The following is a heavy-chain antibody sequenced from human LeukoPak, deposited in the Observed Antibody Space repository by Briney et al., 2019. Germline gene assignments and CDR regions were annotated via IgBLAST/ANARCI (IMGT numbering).Heavy chain of an antibody. CDR2: INPNSGGT. CDR3: ARVLFYSSGNKSNRVDY. V-gene: IGHV1-2*02. J-gene: IGHJ4*02. CDR1: GYTFTGYY. Sequence: ASVKVSCKASGYTFTGYYIHWVRQAPGQGLEWMGWINPNSGGTNNAQKFQGRVTMTRDTSISTAYMELSRLRSDDTAVYYCARVLFYSSGNKSNRVDYWGQGTLVTVSS. D-gene: IGHD6-19*01.